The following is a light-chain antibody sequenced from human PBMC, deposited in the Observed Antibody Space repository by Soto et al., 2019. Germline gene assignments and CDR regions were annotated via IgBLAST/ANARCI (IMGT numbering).Light chain of an antibody. Sequence: DIQLTQSPSFVSASVGDRVTITCRASQGISSYLACYQQKPGKAPKLLIYSAFTLQSGVPSRFSGSGSGTEFTLTISSLQPEDFATYYCQQRNSYPLTFGGGTKVEIK. V-gene: IGKV1-9*01. CDR2: SAF. CDR3: QQRNSYPLT. J-gene: IGKJ4*01. CDR1: QGISSY.